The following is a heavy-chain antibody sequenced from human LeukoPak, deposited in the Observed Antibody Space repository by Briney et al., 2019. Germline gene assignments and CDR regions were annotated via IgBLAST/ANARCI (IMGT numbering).Heavy chain of an antibody. V-gene: IGHV4-34*01. CDR3: ARLNLGKLPPGIAAAGTPVVFDY. CDR2: INQREST. D-gene: IGHD6-13*01. Sequence: SETLSLTCAVYGGSFSGYYWSWIRQPPGKGLEWIGEINQRESTNYNPSLKSRVTISVDTSKNQFSLKLSSVTAADTAVYYCARLNLGKLPPGIAAAGTPVVFDYWGQGTLVTVSS. J-gene: IGHJ4*02. CDR1: GGSFSGYY.